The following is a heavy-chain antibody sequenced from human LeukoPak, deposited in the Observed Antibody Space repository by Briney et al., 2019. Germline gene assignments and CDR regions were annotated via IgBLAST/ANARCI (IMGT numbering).Heavy chain of an antibody. Sequence: ASVKVSCKASGYTFTSYYIHWLRQAPGQGLEWMGIINPSGGSTNYAQKFQGRVTMTRDTSTSTVYMELSSLRSEDTAVYYCARGGNYARGGNYYDSSGYHDAFDIWGQGTMVTVSS. CDR2: INPSGGST. CDR1: GYTFTSYY. D-gene: IGHD3-22*01. J-gene: IGHJ3*02. CDR3: ARGGNYARGGNYYDSSGYHDAFDI. V-gene: IGHV1-46*01.